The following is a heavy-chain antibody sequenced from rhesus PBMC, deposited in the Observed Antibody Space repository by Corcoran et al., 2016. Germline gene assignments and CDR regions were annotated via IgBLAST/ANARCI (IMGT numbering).Heavy chain of an antibody. CDR3: ARRYSGSYSFDY. V-gene: IGHV4-65*01. Sequence: QVQLQESGPGLVKPSETLSLTCAVSGGSISSSNWWSWIRQPPGKGLEWIGYIYGSGSSTNYNPSLKSRVTLSVDTSKNQLSLKLSSVTTADTAVYYCARRYSGSYSFDYWGQGVLVTVSS. CDR2: IYGSGSST. J-gene: IGHJ4*01. CDR1: GGSISSSNW. D-gene: IGHD1-44*02.